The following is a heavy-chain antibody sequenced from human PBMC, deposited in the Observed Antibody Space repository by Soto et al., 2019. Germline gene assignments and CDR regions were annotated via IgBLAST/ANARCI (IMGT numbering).Heavy chain of an antibody. Sequence: QVQLVQSGAEVKKPGSSVKVSCKASGGTFSSYAISWVRQAPGQGLEWMGGIIPIFGTANYAQKFQGRVTMTADESTSTAYMDLSSLRSEDTAVYYCARDGYYGSGSNSNWFDHWGQGTLVTVSS. J-gene: IGHJ5*02. CDR1: GGTFSSYA. D-gene: IGHD3-10*01. V-gene: IGHV1-69*01. CDR3: ARDGYYGSGSNSNWFDH. CDR2: IIPIFGTA.